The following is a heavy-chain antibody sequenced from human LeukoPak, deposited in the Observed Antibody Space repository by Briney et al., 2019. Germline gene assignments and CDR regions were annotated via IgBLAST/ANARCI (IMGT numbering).Heavy chain of an antibody. J-gene: IGHJ6*03. V-gene: IGHV3-11*01. CDR1: GFTFSDYY. Sequence: GGSLRLSCAASGFTFSDYYMSWIRQAPGKGLEWVSYITNSGSTIYYADSVKGRFTISRDNAKNSLYLQMNSLRAEDTAVYYCARVSSGWKRFYYYYYYMDVWGKGTTVTISS. CDR3: ARVSSGWKRFYYYYYYMDV. D-gene: IGHD6-19*01. CDR2: ITNSGSTI.